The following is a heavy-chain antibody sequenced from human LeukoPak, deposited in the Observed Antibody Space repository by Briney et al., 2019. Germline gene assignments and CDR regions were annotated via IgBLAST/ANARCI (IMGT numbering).Heavy chain of an antibody. CDR1: GGSISTDSNFF. CDR3: ARHRRVTDWYVDF. J-gene: IGHJ4*02. V-gene: IGHV4-39*01. CDR2: VYYAGTT. Sequence: PSETLSLTCAVSGGSISTDSNFFWGWIRQPPGKGLDWIGIVYYAGTTYYNPSLKSRVTIFVDTSKNVFSLRLTSVTAADTAAYYCARHRRVTDWYVDFWGQGTLVTVSS. D-gene: IGHD3-9*01.